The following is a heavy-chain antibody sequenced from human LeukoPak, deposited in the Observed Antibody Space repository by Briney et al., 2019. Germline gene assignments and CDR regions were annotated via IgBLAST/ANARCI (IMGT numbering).Heavy chain of an antibody. J-gene: IGHJ3*02. CDR2: ISSNGGST. CDR3: ARDTAYGAFDI. CDR1: GFTFSSYA. Sequence: GGSLRLSCAASGFTFSSYAMHWVRQAPGRGLEYVSAISSNGGSTYYANSVKGRFTISRDNSKNTLYLQMGSLRAEDMAVYYCARDTAYGAFDIWGQGTMVTVSS. V-gene: IGHV3-64*01. D-gene: IGHD4-17*01.